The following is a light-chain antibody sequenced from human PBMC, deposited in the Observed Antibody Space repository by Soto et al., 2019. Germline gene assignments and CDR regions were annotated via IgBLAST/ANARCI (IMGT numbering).Light chain of an antibody. CDR3: HQYNNWPPYT. Sequence: EIVMTQSPATLSLFPGERATLSCRASQSISTNLAWYQQKPGRAPRLLIYGASARATGIPARFSGSGSGTEFTLTISRLQSEDFAVYYCHQYNNWPPYTFGQGTKLEIK. J-gene: IGKJ2*01. CDR2: GAS. V-gene: IGKV3-15*01. CDR1: QSISTN.